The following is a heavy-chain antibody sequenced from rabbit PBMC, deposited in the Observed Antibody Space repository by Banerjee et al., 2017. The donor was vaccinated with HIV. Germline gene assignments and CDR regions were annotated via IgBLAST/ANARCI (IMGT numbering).Heavy chain of an antibody. V-gene: IGHV1S40*01. CDR1: GFSFSSSYY. CDR3: GRDPSMNL. Sequence: QSLEESGGDLVKPGASLTLTCTASGFSFSSSYYMCWVRQAPGKGLEWIACIDNGNDNRYYASWAKGRFTISKTSSTTVTLQMTSLTVADTATYFCGRDPSMNLWGPGTLVTVS. CDR2: IDNGNDNR. J-gene: IGHJ4*01.